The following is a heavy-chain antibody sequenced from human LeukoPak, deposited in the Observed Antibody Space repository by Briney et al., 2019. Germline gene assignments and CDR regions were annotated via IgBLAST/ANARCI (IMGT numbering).Heavy chain of an antibody. J-gene: IGHJ5*02. Sequence: VASVKVSCKASGYTFTSYGISWVRQAPGQGLEWMGWISAYNGNTNYAQKLQGRVTMTTDTSTSTAYMELRSLRSDDTAVYYCARLESYGGNHWFDPWGQGTLVTVSS. CDR3: ARLESYGGNHWFDP. V-gene: IGHV1-18*01. CDR2: ISAYNGNT. CDR1: GYTFTSYG. D-gene: IGHD4-23*01.